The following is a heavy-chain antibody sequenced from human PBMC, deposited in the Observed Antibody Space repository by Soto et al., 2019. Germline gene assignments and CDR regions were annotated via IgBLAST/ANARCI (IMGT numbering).Heavy chain of an antibody. Sequence: VHLVESGGGLVKPWGSLKLSCAASGFSFDKYSMNWVRQAPGGGLEWVSSISSGSTYINYADSVRGRFTVSRDNARNLLYLQMNSLRAEDTGVYYCARDPADLWEPDQYFEYWGQGTLVTVSS. CDR1: GFSFDKYS. D-gene: IGHD1-26*01. CDR2: ISSGSTYI. V-gene: IGHV3-21*01. J-gene: IGHJ1*01. CDR3: ARDPADLWEPDQYFEY.